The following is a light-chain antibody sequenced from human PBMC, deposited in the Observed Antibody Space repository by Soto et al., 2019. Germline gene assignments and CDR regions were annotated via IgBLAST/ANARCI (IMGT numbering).Light chain of an antibody. CDR2: AAS. CDR3: QEYNTWPWT. V-gene: IGKV1-39*02. CDR1: QSITTY. Sequence: DIQMTQSPSSLSASVGDRVTITCRASQSITTYLNWYRQKPGKAPKLLIYAASSLQSGVPSRFSGSGSGTEFIPTITSLQSEDSAVYYCQEYNTWPWTFGQGTKVDIK. J-gene: IGKJ1*01.